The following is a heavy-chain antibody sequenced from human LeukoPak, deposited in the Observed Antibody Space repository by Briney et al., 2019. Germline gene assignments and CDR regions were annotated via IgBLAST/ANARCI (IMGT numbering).Heavy chain of an antibody. Sequence: SETLSLTCTVSGDSISSSYWGWIRQPVGKGLEWIGRIHTSGSTYYSPSLKSRVTMSVDTSTNQFSLKLSSVTAADTAMYYCARVRRGRGLDYWRQGTLVTVSS. CDR1: GDSISSSY. J-gene: IGHJ4*02. CDR3: ARVRRGRGLDY. D-gene: IGHD3-10*01. V-gene: IGHV4-4*07. CDR2: IHTSGST.